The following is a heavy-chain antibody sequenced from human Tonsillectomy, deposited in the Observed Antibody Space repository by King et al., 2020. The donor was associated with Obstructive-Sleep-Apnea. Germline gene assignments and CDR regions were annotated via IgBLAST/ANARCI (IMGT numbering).Heavy chain of an antibody. J-gene: IGHJ4*02. Sequence: PLQESGPGLVKPSETLSLTCTVSGGSISSYYWSWIRQPPGKGLEWIGYIYYSGSTNYNPSLKSRVTISVDTSKNQFSLKLSSVTAADTAVYYCARRAAAGTSGYFDYWGQGTLVTVSS. CDR2: IYYSGST. D-gene: IGHD6-13*01. CDR3: ARRAAAGTSGYFDY. CDR1: GGSISSYY. V-gene: IGHV4-59*01.